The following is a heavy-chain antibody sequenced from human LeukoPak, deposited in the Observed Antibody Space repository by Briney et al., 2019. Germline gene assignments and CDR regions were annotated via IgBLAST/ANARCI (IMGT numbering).Heavy chain of an antibody. CDR1: GFTFSSYE. J-gene: IGHJ6*02. V-gene: IGHV3-48*03. Sequence: PGGSLRLSCAASGFTFSSYEMNWVRQAPGKGLEWVSYISSSGSTIYYADSVKGRFTISRDNAKNSLYLQMNSLRAEDTAVYCCARDIGGPKSSSSLLDYYYYYGMDVWGQGTTVTVSS. D-gene: IGHD6-13*01. CDR2: ISSSGSTI. CDR3: ARDIGGPKSSSSLLDYYYYYGMDV.